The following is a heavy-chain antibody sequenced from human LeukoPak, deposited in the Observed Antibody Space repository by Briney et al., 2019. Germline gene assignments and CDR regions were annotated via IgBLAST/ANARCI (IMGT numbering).Heavy chain of an antibody. J-gene: IGHJ4*02. CDR3: ARDLYGSGSYYLGC. CDR1: GFTFSSYS. V-gene: IGHV3-21*01. Sequence: GGSLRLSCAASGFTFSSYSMNWARQAPGKGLEWVSSISSSSSYIYYADSVKGRFTISRDNAKNSLYLQMNSLRAEDTAVYYCARDLYGSGSYYLGCWGQGTLVTVSS. D-gene: IGHD3-10*01. CDR2: ISSSSSYI.